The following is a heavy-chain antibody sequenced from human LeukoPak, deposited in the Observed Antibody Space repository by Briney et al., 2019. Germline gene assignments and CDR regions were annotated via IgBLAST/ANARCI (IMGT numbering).Heavy chain of an antibody. D-gene: IGHD3-16*01. CDR2: INHSGST. V-gene: IGHV4-34*01. J-gene: IGHJ3*02. Sequence: PSETLSLTCAVYGGSFSGYYWSWIRQPPGKGLEWIGEINHSGSTNYNPSLKSRVTISVDTSKNQFSLKLSSVTAADTAVYYCARDGLFGDAFDIWGQGTMVTVSS. CDR3: ARDGLFGDAFDI. CDR1: GGSFSGYY.